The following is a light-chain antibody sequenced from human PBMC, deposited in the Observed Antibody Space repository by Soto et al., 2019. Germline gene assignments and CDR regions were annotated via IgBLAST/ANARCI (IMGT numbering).Light chain of an antibody. Sequence: EIVLTQSPGTLSLSPGGRATLSCRASQSVSSSYLAWYQQKPGQAPRLLIYGASNRATGIPARFSGSGSGTDFTLTISSLEPEDFAVYYCQQRMNWPLTFGQGTRLEI. J-gene: IGKJ5*01. V-gene: IGKV3D-20*02. CDR3: QQRMNWPLT. CDR1: QSVSSSY. CDR2: GAS.